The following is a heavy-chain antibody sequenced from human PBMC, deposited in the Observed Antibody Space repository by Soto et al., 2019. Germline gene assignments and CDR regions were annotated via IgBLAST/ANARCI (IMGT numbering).Heavy chain of an antibody. CDR1: GCTFGDYA. Sequence: GGSLRLSCTVSGCTFGDYALSWVRQGPGQGQARVGFIVGQAYGETTEYAASVRGRFSISRDNSKKLAYLQMNSLKTEDTAVYYCARDQRDDAYGSDRSGYYSYGMDVWGQGTTVTVSS. J-gene: IGHJ6*02. D-gene: IGHD3-22*01. V-gene: IGHV3-49*04. CDR2: IVGQAYGETT. CDR3: ARDQRDDAYGSDRSGYYSYGMDV.